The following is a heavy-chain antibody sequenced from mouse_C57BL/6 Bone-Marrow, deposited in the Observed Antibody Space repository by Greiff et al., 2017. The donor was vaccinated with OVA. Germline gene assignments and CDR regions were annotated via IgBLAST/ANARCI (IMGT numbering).Heavy chain of an antibody. CDR2: IRNKPNGSTT. V-gene: IGHV7-3*01. CDR3: ARYKGRVAVDYFDY. Sequence: EVKVVESGGGLVQPGDSLSLSCAASGFTFTNYYMSWVRQPPGKALEWLAFIRNKPNGSTTEYSASVKGRFTISRDNSHSILYLQMNALRAEDSATYYCARYKGRVAVDYFDYWGQGTALTVSS. D-gene: IGHD1-1*01. CDR1: GFTFTNYY. J-gene: IGHJ2*01.